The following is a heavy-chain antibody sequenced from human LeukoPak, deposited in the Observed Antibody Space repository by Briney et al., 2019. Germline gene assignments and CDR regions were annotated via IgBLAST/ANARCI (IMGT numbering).Heavy chain of an antibody. CDR3: ASTSIVGVNY. V-gene: IGHV4-34*01. Sequence: KPSETLSLTCAVYGGSLRGYYWTWIRQPPRKGLEWIGEINHSGSTHYNPSLKSRVTISVDTSKNQFSLKLTSVTAADTAVYYCASTSIVGVNYWGQGTLVTVSS. D-gene: IGHD1-26*01. J-gene: IGHJ4*02. CDR2: INHSGST. CDR1: GGSLRGYY.